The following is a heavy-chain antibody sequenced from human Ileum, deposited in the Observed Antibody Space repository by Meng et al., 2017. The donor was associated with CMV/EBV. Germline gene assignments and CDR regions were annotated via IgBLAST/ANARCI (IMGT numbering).Heavy chain of an antibody. D-gene: IGHD5-12*01. CDR3: ARGGDYIVATPSYFDY. V-gene: IGHV3-48*04. J-gene: IGHJ4*02. CDR1: GFTFSYYS. Sequence: GESLKISCAASGFTFSYYSMNWVRQAPGKGLEWVSFISSSSSTLFYVDSVKGRFTISRDNAKKSLFLQMNSLRAEDTAVYYCARGGDYIVATPSYFDYWGQGTRVTVS. CDR2: ISSSSSTL.